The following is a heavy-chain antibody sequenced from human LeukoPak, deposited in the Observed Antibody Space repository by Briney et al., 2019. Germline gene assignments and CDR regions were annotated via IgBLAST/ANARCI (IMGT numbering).Heavy chain of an antibody. D-gene: IGHD1-26*01. CDR3: ARVRGSSGSYEYYHYMDV. CDR2: INPNSGGT. J-gene: IGHJ6*03. CDR1: GYTFTGYY. V-gene: IGHV1-2*02. Sequence: ASVKVSCKASGYTFTGYYMHWVRQSPGQGLEWMVWINPNSGGTNYAQKFQGRVTMTRDTSISTAYMELSRLRSDDTAVYYCARVRGSSGSYEYYHYMDVWGKGTTVTISS.